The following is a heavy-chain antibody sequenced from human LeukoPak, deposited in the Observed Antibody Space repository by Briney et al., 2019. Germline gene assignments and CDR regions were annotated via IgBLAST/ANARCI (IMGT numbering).Heavy chain of an antibody. V-gene: IGHV3-23*01. D-gene: IGHD3-22*01. J-gene: IGHJ4*02. CDR1: GFTFSSYA. Sequence: GGSLRLSCAASGFTFSSYAMSWVRQAPGKGLKWVSAISGSGGSTYYADSVKGRFTISRDNSKNTLYLQMNSLRAEDTAVYYCAKVYYYDTVLDYWGQGTLVTFSS. CDR2: ISGSGGST. CDR3: AKVYYYDTVLDY.